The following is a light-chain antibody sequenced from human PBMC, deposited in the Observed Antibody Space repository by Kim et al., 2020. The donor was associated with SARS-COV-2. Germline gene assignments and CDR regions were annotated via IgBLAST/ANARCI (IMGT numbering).Light chain of an antibody. CDR1: QSISSY. Sequence: DIQMTQSPSSLSASVGDRVTITCRASQSISSYLNWYQHKPRKAPKLLIYAASSLQSGVPSRFSGSGSGTDFTLTISSLQPEDFATYYCQQSYSTPYTFGQGTKLEI. CDR2: AAS. V-gene: IGKV1-39*01. J-gene: IGKJ2*01. CDR3: QQSYSTPYT.